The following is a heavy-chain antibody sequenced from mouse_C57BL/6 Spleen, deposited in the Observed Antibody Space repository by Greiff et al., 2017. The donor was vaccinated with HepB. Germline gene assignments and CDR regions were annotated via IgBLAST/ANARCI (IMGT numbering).Heavy chain of an antibody. CDR2: INPNNGGT. V-gene: IGHV1-26*01. CDR1: GYTFTDYY. D-gene: IGHD1-1*01. Sequence: EVQLQQSGPELVKPGASVKISCKASGYTFTDYYMNWVKQSHGKSLEWIGDINPNNGGTSYNQKFKGKATLTVDKYSSTAYMELRSLTSEDSAVYYCARRDYYGSSSYYYAMDYWGQGTSVTVSS. CDR3: ARRDYYGSSSYYYAMDY. J-gene: IGHJ4*01.